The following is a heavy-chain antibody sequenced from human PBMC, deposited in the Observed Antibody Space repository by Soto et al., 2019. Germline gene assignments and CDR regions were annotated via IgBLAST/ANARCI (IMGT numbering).Heavy chain of an antibody. CDR1: GGSISSYY. J-gene: IGHJ4*02. CDR3: ARAWGRVFDY. CDR2: IYYSGST. D-gene: IGHD3-16*01. V-gene: IGHV4-59*01. Sequence: TLSLTCTVSGGSISSYYWSWIRQPPGKGLEWIGYIYYSGSTNYNPSLKSRVTISVDTSKNQFSLKLSPVTAADTAVYYCARAWGRVFDYWGQGTLVTVSS.